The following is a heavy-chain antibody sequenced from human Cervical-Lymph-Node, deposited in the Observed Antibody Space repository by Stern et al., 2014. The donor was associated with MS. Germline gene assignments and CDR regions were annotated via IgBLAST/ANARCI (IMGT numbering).Heavy chain of an antibody. V-gene: IGHV1-8*01. CDR3: ARGGRGAFDV. J-gene: IGHJ3*01. CDR2: VNPDSGTT. D-gene: IGHD1-14*01. CDR1: GYRFTTYD. Sequence: QLVQSGAEARRPGNSVKVTFKTSGYRFTTYDFNWARQTPGQGLEWMGWVNPDSGTTGYAPKFHGRVTLTTTTSLRTTSMELRSLRPDDTAVYYCARGGRGAFDVWGQGTTVTVSS.